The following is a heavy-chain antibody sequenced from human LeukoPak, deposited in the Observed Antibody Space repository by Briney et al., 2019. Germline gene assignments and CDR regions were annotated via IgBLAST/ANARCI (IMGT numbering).Heavy chain of an antibody. D-gene: IGHD5-18*01. Sequence: AGGSLRLSCAASGVTFRDIAMSWVRQAPGKGLEWVSRISAGGFSPTYADSVKGRFTISRDSSKNTLYLQMDSLRPEDTAVYYCARGRYSSHWGQGTLVTVSS. CDR1: GVTFRDIA. V-gene: IGHV3-23*01. CDR2: ISAGGFSP. CDR3: ARGRYSSH. J-gene: IGHJ4*02.